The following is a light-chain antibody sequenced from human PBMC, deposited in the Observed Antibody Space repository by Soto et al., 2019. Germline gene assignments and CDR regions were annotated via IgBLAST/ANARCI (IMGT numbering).Light chain of an antibody. CDR1: QTINSW. Sequence: DIQMTQSPSTLSASVGDRVTITCRASQTINSWLAWYQQKPGKAPKVLIYASSTLQTGVPSRFSGSGSGTDFSLTISSLHPEDVATYYCQQVDSYPRTFGQGTKVDIK. CDR3: QQVDSYPRT. J-gene: IGKJ1*01. CDR2: ASS. V-gene: IGKV1-5*01.